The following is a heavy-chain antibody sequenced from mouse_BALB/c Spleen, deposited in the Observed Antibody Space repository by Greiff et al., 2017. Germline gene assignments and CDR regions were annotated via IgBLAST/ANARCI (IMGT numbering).Heavy chain of an antibody. Sequence: EVKLEESGPGLVKPSQSLSLTCTVTGYSITSDYAWNWIRQFPGNKLEWMGYISYSGSTSYNPSLKSRISITRDTSKNQFFLQLNSVTTEDTATYYCAREAVVEGAYYAMDDWGQGTSVTVSS. CDR1: GYSITSDYA. D-gene: IGHD1-1*01. CDR2: ISYSGST. V-gene: IGHV3-2*02. J-gene: IGHJ4*01. CDR3: AREAVVEGAYYAMDD.